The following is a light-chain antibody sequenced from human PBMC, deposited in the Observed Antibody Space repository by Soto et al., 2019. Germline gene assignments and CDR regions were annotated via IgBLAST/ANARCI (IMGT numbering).Light chain of an antibody. CDR3: QQRSNWPIT. V-gene: IGKV3D-20*02. CDR2: GAS. Sequence: EIVLTQSPGTLSLSPGERSTLSCRASQSVISSYLAWYRQKPGQAPRLLIYGASNRATGIPDRFSGSGSGTDFTLTISRLEPEDFAVYYCQQRSNWPITFGQGTRLEIK. J-gene: IGKJ5*01. CDR1: QSVISSY.